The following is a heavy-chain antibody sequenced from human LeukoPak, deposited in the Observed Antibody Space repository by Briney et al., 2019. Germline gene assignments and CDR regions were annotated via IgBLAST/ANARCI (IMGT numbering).Heavy chain of an antibody. D-gene: IGHD2-2*01. J-gene: IGHJ4*02. CDR3: AKGARVGPHYFDY. CDR2: ISGSGGST. CDR1: GFTFSSYA. Sequence: PGGSLRLSCAASGFTFSSYAMSWVRQAPGKGLEWVSAISGSGGSTYYADSVKGRFTISRDNSKNTLYLQMHSLRAEDTAVDYCAKGARVGPHYFDYWGQGTLVTVSS. V-gene: IGHV3-23*01.